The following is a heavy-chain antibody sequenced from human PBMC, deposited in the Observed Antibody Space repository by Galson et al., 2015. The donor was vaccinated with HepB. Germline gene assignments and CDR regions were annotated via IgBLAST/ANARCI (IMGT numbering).Heavy chain of an antibody. CDR3: ARHHRSIAAAGAFDV. J-gene: IGHJ3*01. CDR1: GFSLSTSGVG. D-gene: IGHD6-13*01. Sequence: LVKPTQTLTLTCTFSGFSLSTSGVGVGWIRQPPGKGLEWIGEINHSGSTNYNPSLKSRVTISVDTSKNQFSLKLSSVTAADTAIYYCARHHRSIAAAGAFDVWGQGTMVTVST. CDR2: INHSGST. V-gene: IGHV4-39*01.